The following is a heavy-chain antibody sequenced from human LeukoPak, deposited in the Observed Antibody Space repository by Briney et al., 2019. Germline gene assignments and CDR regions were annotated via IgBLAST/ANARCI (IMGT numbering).Heavy chain of an antibody. J-gene: IGHJ4*02. CDR2: IYYSGST. D-gene: IGHD6-19*01. V-gene: IGHV4-59*01. CDR1: GGSISSYY. Sequence: SETLSLTCTVSGGSISSYYWNWIRQPPGKGLAWIGYIYYSGSTDYNPSLKSRVTISVDTSKNQFSLNLSSVTAADTAVYYCARFPRTGYSSGWYGGYFDYWGQGTLVTVSS. CDR3: ARFPRTGYSSGWYGGYFDY.